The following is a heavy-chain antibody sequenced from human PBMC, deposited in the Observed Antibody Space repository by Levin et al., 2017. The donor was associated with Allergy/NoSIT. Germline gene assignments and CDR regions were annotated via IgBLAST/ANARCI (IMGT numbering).Heavy chain of an antibody. J-gene: IGHJ3*02. CDR1: GYTFTSYG. CDR2: ISAYNGNT. V-gene: IGHV1-18*01. CDR3: ARDPIEYYYDKGAFDI. D-gene: IGHD3-22*01. Sequence: GESLKISCKASGYTFTSYGISWVRQAPGQGLEWMGWISAYNGNTNYAQKLQGRVTMTTDTSTSTAYMELRSLRSDDTAVYYCARDPIEYYYDKGAFDIWGQGTMVTVSS.